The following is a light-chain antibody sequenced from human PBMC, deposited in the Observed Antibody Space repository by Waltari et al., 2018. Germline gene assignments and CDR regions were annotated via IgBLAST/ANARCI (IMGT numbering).Light chain of an antibody. CDR2: EVS. CDR1: SDDIGGSDI. Sequence: QSALTQPASAPGSPGPSTTAPCTGSSDDIGGSDIFSCSQQHPRKAPNLMNFEVSERPSGISNRLSGSKSGSTASLTISGLQAEDEAHYYCCSYAGRSTFGVVFGGGTKLTVL. V-gene: IGLV2-23*02. CDR3: CSYAGRSTFGVV. J-gene: IGLJ2*01.